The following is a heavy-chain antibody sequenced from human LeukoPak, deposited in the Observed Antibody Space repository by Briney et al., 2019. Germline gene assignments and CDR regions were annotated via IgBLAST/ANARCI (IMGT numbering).Heavy chain of an antibody. Sequence: PSETLSLTCAVSGYSISSGYYWGWIRQPPGKGLEWIGSIYHSGSTYYNPSLKSRVTISVDTSKNQFSLKLSSVTAADTAVYYCARLGSSGWYSIPPYYYYYMDVWGKGTTVTASS. V-gene: IGHV4-38-2*01. CDR1: GYSISSGYY. J-gene: IGHJ6*03. CDR3: ARLGSSGWYSIPPYYYYYMDV. D-gene: IGHD6-19*01. CDR2: IYHSGST.